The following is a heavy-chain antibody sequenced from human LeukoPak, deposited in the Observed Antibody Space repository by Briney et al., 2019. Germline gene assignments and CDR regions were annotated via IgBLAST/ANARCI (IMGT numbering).Heavy chain of an antibody. CDR1: GGSISSGSYV. CDR2: IYTSGST. Sequence: KTSQTLSLTCTVSGGSISSGSYVWSWIRQPAGKGLEWIGRIYTSGSTNYNPSLKSRVTISVDTSKNQFSLKLSSVTAADTAVYYCARDREGGSGRYYYYYMDVWGKGTTVTVSS. J-gene: IGHJ6*03. D-gene: IGHD3-10*01. CDR3: ARDREGGSGRYYYYYMDV. V-gene: IGHV4-61*02.